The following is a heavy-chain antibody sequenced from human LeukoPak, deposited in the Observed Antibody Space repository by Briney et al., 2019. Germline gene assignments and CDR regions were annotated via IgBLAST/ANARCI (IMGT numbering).Heavy chain of an antibody. D-gene: IGHD3-10*01. J-gene: IGHJ4*02. CDR2: IHPNSGGT. CDR3: ARAALGLWFGEPLGGPTEY. CDR1: GYTFTGYY. Sequence: ASVKVSCKASGYTFTGYYMHWVRQAPGQGLEWMGWIHPNSGGTNYAQKFQGRVTMTRGTSISTAYMELSRLRSDDTAVYYCARAALGLWFGEPLGGPTEYWGQGTLVTVSS. V-gene: IGHV1-2*02.